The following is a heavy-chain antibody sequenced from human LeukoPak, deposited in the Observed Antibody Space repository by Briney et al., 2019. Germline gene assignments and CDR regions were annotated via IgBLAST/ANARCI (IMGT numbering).Heavy chain of an antibody. Sequence: EASVTVSCKASGYTFTGYYMHWVRQAPGQGLEWMGRINPNSGGTNYAQKFQGRVTMTRDTSISTAYMELSRLRSDDTAVYYCARGVNVLLWFGELYYFDYWGQGTLVTVSS. CDR3: ARGVNVLLWFGELYYFDY. D-gene: IGHD3-10*01. CDR1: GYTFTGYY. J-gene: IGHJ4*02. V-gene: IGHV1-2*06. CDR2: INPNSGGT.